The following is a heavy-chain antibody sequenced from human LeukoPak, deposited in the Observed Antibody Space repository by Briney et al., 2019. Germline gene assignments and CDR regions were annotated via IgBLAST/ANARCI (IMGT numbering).Heavy chain of an antibody. Sequence: PLASVKVSCKASGGTFSSYAISWVRQAPGQGLEWMGWINTNTRNPTYAQGFTGRFVFSLDTSINTAYLQINSLKPEDTAVYYCARGGSMGVVWGQGTLVTVSS. CDR2: INTNTRNP. CDR1: GGTFSSYA. J-gene: IGHJ4*02. D-gene: IGHD2-15*01. CDR3: ARGGSMGVV. V-gene: IGHV7-4-1*02.